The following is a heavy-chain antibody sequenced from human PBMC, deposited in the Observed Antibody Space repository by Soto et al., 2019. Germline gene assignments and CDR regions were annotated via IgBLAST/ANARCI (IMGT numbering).Heavy chain of an antibody. CDR3: ARALQGYCSGGSGLVWFDP. J-gene: IGHJ5*02. Sequence: QVQLVQSGAEVKKPGASVKVSCKASGYTFTSYDINWVRQATGQGLEWMGWMNPNSGNTGYAQKFQGRVTMTRNTAVSTAYMELSSLRSEDTAVYYCARALQGYCSGGSGLVWFDPWGQGTLVTVSS. V-gene: IGHV1-8*01. CDR2: MNPNSGNT. D-gene: IGHD2-15*01. CDR1: GYTFTSYD.